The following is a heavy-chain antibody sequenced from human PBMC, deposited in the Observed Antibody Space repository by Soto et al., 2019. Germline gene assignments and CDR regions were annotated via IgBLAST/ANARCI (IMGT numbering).Heavy chain of an antibody. Sequence: EVQLVESGGGLVQPGRSLRLSCAASGFTFDDYAMHWVRQAPGKGLEWVSGISWNSGSTSYADSVKGRFTISRDNAKNTLYLQMNSLRAEDTGVYYCASIPPSAVGATSEVDYWGQGILVTVSS. V-gene: IGHV3-9*01. D-gene: IGHD1-26*01. CDR2: ISWNSGST. J-gene: IGHJ4*02. CDR3: ASIPPSAVGATSEVDY. CDR1: GFTFDDYA.